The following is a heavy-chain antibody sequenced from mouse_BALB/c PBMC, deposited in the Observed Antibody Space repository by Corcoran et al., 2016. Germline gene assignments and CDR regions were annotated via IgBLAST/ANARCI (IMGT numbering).Heavy chain of an antibody. V-gene: IGHV14-3*02. CDR2: IDPANGNT. CDR3: ARWDWYFDV. Sequence: EVQLQQSGAELVKPGASVKLSCTASGFNIKDTYMHWVKQRHEQRLEWIGRIDPANGNTKYDPKFQGKATITADTSSNTAYLQLSSLTSEGTAVYYCARWDWYFDVWGAGTTVTVSS. J-gene: IGHJ1*01. CDR1: GFNIKDTY.